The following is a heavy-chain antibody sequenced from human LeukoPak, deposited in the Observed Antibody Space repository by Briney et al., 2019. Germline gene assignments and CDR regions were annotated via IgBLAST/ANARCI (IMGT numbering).Heavy chain of an antibody. V-gene: IGHV3-23*01. Sequence: GGSLRLSCVGSGFTSIAYALTWARQAPGKGLEWVSGISGGGVTTYYADSVKGRFTISRDNSKNTLYLQMNGLRADDTAIYYCARNQQLGGHSYYYYGMDVWGQGTTVTVSS. J-gene: IGHJ6*02. CDR1: GFTSIAYA. D-gene: IGHD3-16*01. CDR3: ARNQQLGGHSYYYYGMDV. CDR2: ISGGGVTT.